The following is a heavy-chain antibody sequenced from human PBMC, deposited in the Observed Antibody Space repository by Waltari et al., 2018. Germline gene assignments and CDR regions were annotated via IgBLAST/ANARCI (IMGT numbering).Heavy chain of an antibody. V-gene: IGHV3-30-3*01. Sequence: QVQLVESGGGVVQPGRSLRLSCAASGFTFSSYAMHWVRQAPGKGLEGGAVISYDGRNKYDADAVKGRFTISRDNSKNTLYLQMNSLRAEETAVYYCARVAGVGGYWGQGTLVTVSS. D-gene: IGHD6-19*01. CDR3: ARVAGVGGY. CDR1: GFTFSSYA. J-gene: IGHJ4*02. CDR2: ISYDGRNK.